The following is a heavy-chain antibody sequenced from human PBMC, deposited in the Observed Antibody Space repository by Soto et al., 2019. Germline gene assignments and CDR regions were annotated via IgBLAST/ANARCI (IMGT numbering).Heavy chain of an antibody. Sequence: QVQLLQSGAEVKKPGASVRVSCKASGYIFTSHSTHWVRQAPGQRLEWMGWINGASGRTKYSQNFQDRITITRDTSASTAYLELSSLRSEDTAVYYCARDIRETEEKKTGYSYYMDVWGKGTTVTVSS. CDR1: GYIFTSHS. D-gene: IGHD1-1*01. J-gene: IGHJ6*03. CDR2: INGASGRT. CDR3: ARDIRETEEKKTGYSYYMDV. V-gene: IGHV1-3*01.